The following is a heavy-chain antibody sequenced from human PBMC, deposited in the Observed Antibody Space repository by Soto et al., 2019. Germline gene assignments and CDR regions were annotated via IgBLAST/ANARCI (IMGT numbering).Heavy chain of an antibody. V-gene: IGHV3-23*01. J-gene: IGHJ4*02. Sequence: EVQLLESGGGLVQPGGSLRLSCAASGFTFSSYAMSWVRQSPGKGLEWVSAISGSGGSTYYADSVKGRFTISRDNSKNTLYLQMNSLRAEDTAVYYCATRAVSYGDYDYWGQGTLVSVSS. CDR3: ATRAVSYGDYDY. CDR1: GFTFSSYA. CDR2: ISGSGGST. D-gene: IGHD4-17*01.